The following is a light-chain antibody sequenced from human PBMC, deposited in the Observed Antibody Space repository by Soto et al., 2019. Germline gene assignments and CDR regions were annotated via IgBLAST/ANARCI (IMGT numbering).Light chain of an antibody. CDR2: DAS. CDR3: QQYNSYWWT. Sequence: EIVLTQSPAILSVSPGERATLSFRASQSISRSLAWYQQKPGQAPRLLISDASTRATGIPARFSGSGSGTEFTLTISSLQPDDFATYYCQQYNSYWWTFGQGTKVDI. J-gene: IGKJ1*01. V-gene: IGKV3-15*01. CDR1: QSISRS.